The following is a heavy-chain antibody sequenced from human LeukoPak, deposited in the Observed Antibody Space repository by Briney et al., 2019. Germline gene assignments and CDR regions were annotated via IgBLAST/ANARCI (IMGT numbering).Heavy chain of an antibody. CDR1: GFTFSSYG. J-gene: IGHJ4*02. V-gene: IGHV3-30*18. CDR3: AKDGKRWLQGHIDY. Sequence: GSLRLSCAASGFTFSSYGMHWVRQAPGKGLEWVAVISYDGSNKYYADSVKGRFTISRDNSKNTLYLQMNSQRAEDTAVYYCAKDGKRWLQGHIDYWGQGTLVTVSS. CDR2: ISYDGSNK. D-gene: IGHD5-24*01.